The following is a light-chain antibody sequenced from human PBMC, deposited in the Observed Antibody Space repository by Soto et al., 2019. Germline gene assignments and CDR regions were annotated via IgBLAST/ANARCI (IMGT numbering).Light chain of an antibody. CDR2: DAS. J-gene: IGKJ3*01. Sequence: DIQMTQSPSTLSASVGDRVTITCRASQSISNWLAWYQQKPGKAPKLLIYDASSLQSGVPSRFSGSGSGTDFTLTISSLQPEDFAAYYCQQSSSFPLTFGPGTKVDIK. V-gene: IGKV1-12*01. CDR3: QQSSSFPLT. CDR1: QSISNW.